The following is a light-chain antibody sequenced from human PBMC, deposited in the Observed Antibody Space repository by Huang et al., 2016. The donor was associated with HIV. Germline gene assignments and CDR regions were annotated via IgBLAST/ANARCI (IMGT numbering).Light chain of an antibody. CDR1: QSVTGN. V-gene: IGKV3-15*01. CDR3: QQYNKSPRT. Sequence: EIVMTQSPATLSVSPGERATLSCRASQSVTGNLAWYQHKPGQPPRLLIYGASTRAAGAAARFNASGSGTEFTLTINSLQSEDFAVYYCQQYNKSPRTFGPGTKVDVK. CDR2: GAS. J-gene: IGKJ3*01.